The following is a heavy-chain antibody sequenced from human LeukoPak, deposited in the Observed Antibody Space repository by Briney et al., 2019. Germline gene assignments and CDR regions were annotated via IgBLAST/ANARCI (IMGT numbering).Heavy chain of an antibody. J-gene: IGHJ3*02. Sequence: GGSLGLSCAASGFTFINYYMHWVRQAPGKGLVWVSRISGDGRTTNYADSVKGRFSISRDNSKNTMYLQMNSLRAEDTAVYYCAKDHYGDYFSTGAFDIWGQGTTVIVSS. V-gene: IGHV3-74*01. D-gene: IGHD4-17*01. CDR1: GFTFINYY. CDR3: AKDHYGDYFSTGAFDI. CDR2: ISGDGRTT.